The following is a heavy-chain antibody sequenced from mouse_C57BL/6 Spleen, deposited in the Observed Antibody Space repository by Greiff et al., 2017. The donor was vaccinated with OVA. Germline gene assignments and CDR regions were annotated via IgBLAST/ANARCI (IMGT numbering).Heavy chain of an antibody. CDR3: ARYSIYDGYLYWYFDV. CDR1: GYTFTNYW. V-gene: IGHV1-63*01. Sequence: VQVVESGAELVRPGTSVKMSCKASGYTFTNYWIGWAKQRPGHGLEWIGDIYPGGGYTNYNEKFKGKATLTADKSSSTAYMQFSSLTSEDSAIYYCARYSIYDGYLYWYFDVWGTGTTVTVSS. D-gene: IGHD2-3*01. CDR2: IYPGGGYT. J-gene: IGHJ1*03.